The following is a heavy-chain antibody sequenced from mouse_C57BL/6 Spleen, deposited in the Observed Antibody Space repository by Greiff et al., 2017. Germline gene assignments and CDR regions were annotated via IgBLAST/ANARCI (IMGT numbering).Heavy chain of an antibody. D-gene: IGHD2-4*01. J-gene: IGHJ4*01. CDR1: GFTFSDYG. Sequence: EVMLVESGGGLVKPGGSLKLSCAASGFTFSDYGMHWVRQAPEQGLEWVAYISSGSSTIYYADTVTGRFTISRDNATNTLFLQMTSLSSEDTAMYYCARKSIYYDYDSYAMDYWGQGTSVTVSS. CDR3: ARKSIYYDYDSYAMDY. CDR2: ISSGSSTI. V-gene: IGHV5-17*01.